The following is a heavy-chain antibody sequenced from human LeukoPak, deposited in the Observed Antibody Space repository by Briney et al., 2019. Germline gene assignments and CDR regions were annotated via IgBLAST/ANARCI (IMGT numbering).Heavy chain of an antibody. V-gene: IGHV4-39*01. CDR3: ARRNGDDTRGLFDY. Sequence: SETLSLTCTVSGGSISSSSYYWGWIRQPPGKGLEWIGSIYFSGSSYYNPSLKSRVTISVDTSKNQYSLKLSCVTAADTAVYYCARRNGDDTRGLFDYWGQGTLVTVSS. CDR1: GGSISSSSYY. CDR2: IYFSGSS. D-gene: IGHD2-21*01. J-gene: IGHJ4*02.